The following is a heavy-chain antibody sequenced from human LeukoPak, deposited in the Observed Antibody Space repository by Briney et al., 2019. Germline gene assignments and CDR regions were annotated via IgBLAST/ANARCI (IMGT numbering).Heavy chain of an antibody. CDR2: IQNDGSDK. J-gene: IGHJ4*02. CDR1: GINFRSSG. D-gene: IGHD6-13*01. Sequence: PGGPLRLSCAASGINFRSSGMHWVRQAPGKGLEWVTFIQNDGSDKSYAASVKGRFTISRDNSKNTVYLHMNSLRADDTALYYCAREGGRAAAGRFDYWGQGTLVTASS. CDR3: AREGGRAAAGRFDY. V-gene: IGHV3-30*02.